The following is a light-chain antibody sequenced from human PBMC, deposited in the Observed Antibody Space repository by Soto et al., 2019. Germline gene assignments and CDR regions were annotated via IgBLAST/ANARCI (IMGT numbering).Light chain of an antibody. CDR1: SSNIGAGYD. CDR2: GNG. CDR3: QSYDSSLSGSEV. J-gene: IGLJ1*01. Sequence: QLVLTQPPSVSGAPGQRVTISCTGSSSNIGAGYDVHWYQQLPGTAPKLLMYGNGNRPSGVPDRFSGSKSGTSASLAITGLQAEDEADYYCQSYDSSLSGSEVFGTGTKLTVL. V-gene: IGLV1-40*01.